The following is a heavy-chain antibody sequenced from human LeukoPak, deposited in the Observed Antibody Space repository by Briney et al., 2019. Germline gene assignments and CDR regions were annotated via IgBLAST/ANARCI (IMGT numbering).Heavy chain of an antibody. CDR2: INHSGST. CDR1: GGSFSGYY. V-gene: IGHV4-34*01. D-gene: IGHD6-13*01. CDR3: ARGMGSSSWFDY. Sequence: SETLSLICAVYGGSFSGYYWSWIRQPPGKGLEWIGEINHSGSTNYNPSLKSRVTISVDTSKNQFSLKLSSVTAADTAVYYCARGMGSSSWFDYWGQGTLVTVSS. J-gene: IGHJ5*01.